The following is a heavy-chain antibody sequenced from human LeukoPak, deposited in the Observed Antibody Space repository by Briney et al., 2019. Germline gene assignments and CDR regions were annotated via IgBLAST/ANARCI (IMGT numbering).Heavy chain of an antibody. CDR3: ARSLDFPSWFDP. J-gene: IGHJ5*02. CDR1: GGTFSSYA. CDR2: IIPIFGTA. V-gene: IGHV1-69*01. Sequence: SVKVSCKASGGTFSSYAISWVRQAPGQGLEWMGGIIPIFGTANYAQKFQGRVMITADESTSTAYMELSSLRSEDTAVYYCARSLDFPSWFDPWGQGTLVTVSS.